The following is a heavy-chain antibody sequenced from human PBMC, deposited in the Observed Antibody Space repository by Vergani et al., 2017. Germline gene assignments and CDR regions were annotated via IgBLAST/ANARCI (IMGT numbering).Heavy chain of an antibody. D-gene: IGHD2-8*01. CDR1: GGSFTSYH. V-gene: IGHV4-34*01. Sequence: QVQLQQWGGGLLKPSETLSLTCVVNGGSFTSYHWTWIRQSPGEGLEWVGDIDHTGRPDYNPSLKSRLTMSVDKSRNQFSLTLNSVTATDTAIYFCARVKTETNGHLYYYYDVDGWGQGTAVTVS. CDR2: IDHTGRP. CDR3: ARVKTETNGHLYYYYDVDG. J-gene: IGHJ6*02.